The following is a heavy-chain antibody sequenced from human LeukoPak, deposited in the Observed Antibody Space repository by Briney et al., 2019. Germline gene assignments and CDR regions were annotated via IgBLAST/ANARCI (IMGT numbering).Heavy chain of an antibody. CDR1: GYTFIDQY. V-gene: IGHV1-2*02. Sequence: ASMKVSCKASGYTFIDQYIHWVQQAPGRGLEWMGWINPNSGTTKYADNFQGRITLTRDTSITTAFMELNSLRSDDTALYYCAGRGAGELFYGRYWGQGTLLTVSS. J-gene: IGHJ4*02. CDR3: AGRGAGELFYGRY. CDR2: INPNSGTT. D-gene: IGHD4-17*01.